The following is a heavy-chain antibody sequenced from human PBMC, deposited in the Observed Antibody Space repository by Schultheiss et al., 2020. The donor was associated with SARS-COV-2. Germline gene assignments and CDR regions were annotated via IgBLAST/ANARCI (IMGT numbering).Heavy chain of an antibody. Sequence: GGSLRLSCAASGFTFEHYAMHWVRQAPGKGLEWVSGISWNSGSIGYADSVRGRFTISRDNAKNTVSLQMNSLRPEDTAVYYCATDWNWGGGGWGQGIAVTVSS. CDR2: ISWNSGSI. CDR3: ATDWNWGGGG. V-gene: IGHV3-9*01. D-gene: IGHD7-27*01. CDR1: GFTFEHYA. J-gene: IGHJ4*02.